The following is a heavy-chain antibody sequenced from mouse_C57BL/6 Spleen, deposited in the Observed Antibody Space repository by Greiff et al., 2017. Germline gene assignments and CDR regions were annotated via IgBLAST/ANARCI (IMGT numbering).Heavy chain of an antibody. CDR2: IHPNSGST. CDR1: GYTFTSYW. CDR3: ARSGYSSYGYFDV. J-gene: IGHJ1*03. D-gene: IGHD2-5*01. Sequence: QVQLQQPGAELVKPGASVKLSCKASGYTFTSYWMHWVKQRPGQGLEWIGMIHPNSGSTNYNEKFKSKATLTVDKSSNTAYMQLSSLTSEDSAVYYCARSGYSSYGYFDVWGKGTTVTVSS. V-gene: IGHV1-64*01.